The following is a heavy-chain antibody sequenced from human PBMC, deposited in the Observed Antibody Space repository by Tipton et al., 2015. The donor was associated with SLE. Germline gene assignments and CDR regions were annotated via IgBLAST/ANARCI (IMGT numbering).Heavy chain of an antibody. CDR3: ARGDFFDI. CDR1: GGSLSSGDYH. D-gene: IGHD3-3*01. V-gene: IGHV4-30-4*01. Sequence: TLSLTCTVSGGSLSSGDYHWSWIRQPPGKGLEWIGYIYYSGSAYYNPSLKSRVTISVDTSKNQFSLKLSSVTAADTAVYYCARGDFFDIWGQGTMVTVS. CDR2: IYYSGSA. J-gene: IGHJ3*02.